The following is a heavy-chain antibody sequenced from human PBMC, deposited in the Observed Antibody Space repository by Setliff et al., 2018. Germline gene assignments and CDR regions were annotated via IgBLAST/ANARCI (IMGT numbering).Heavy chain of an antibody. Sequence: GGSLRLSCAASGFTFSSYWMTWVRQAPGKGLEWVANIKQDGGTTDYAAPVKGRFTISRDDSRNTLYLQMNGLTTEDTALYYCTTDTCCGDPVYYHYGMDVWGQGTLVTVSS. CDR1: GFTFSSYW. D-gene: IGHD4-17*01. CDR3: TTDTCCGDPVYYHYGMDV. V-gene: IGHV3-15*01. CDR2: IKQDGGTT. J-gene: IGHJ6*02.